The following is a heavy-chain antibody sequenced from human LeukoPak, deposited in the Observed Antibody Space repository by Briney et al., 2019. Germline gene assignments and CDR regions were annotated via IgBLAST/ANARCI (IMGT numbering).Heavy chain of an antibody. D-gene: IGHD2-15*01. Sequence: PSETLSLTCAVYGDSFSAYFWNWIRQAPGKPLEYIGKINHRGSSHYNPSLKTRVTLSVDTSKNQFSLMLTSVTAADTALYFCARGSSFDGYCSAGACDAGYYDSWGQGTPVTVSS. V-gene: IGHV4-34*01. CDR1: GDSFSAYF. CDR2: INHRGSS. J-gene: IGHJ4*02. CDR3: ARGSSFDGYCSAGACDAGYYDS.